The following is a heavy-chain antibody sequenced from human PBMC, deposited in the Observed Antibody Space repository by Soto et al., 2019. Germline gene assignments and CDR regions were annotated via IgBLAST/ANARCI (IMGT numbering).Heavy chain of an antibody. CDR2: MNPNSGNT. CDR1: GYTFTSYD. D-gene: IGHD3-16*01. J-gene: IGHJ5*02. V-gene: IGHV1-8*01. CDR3: ARLKQDYAVA. Sequence: QVQLVQSGAEVKKPGASVKVSCKASGYTFTSYDINWVRLATGQGLEWMGWMNPNSGNTAYAQKCQGRVTMTRNTAISTAYMELSSLISEDTAVYYCARLKQDYAVAWGQGTLVTVSS.